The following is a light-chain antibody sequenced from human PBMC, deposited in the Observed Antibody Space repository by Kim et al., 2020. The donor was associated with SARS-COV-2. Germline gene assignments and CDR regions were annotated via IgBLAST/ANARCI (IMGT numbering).Light chain of an antibody. J-gene: IGLJ2*01. V-gene: IGLV6-57*03. CDR3: QSYDSSNPVV. CDR2: EDN. CDR1: RGSLASNY. Sequence: TITISCTRSRGSLASNYVQWYQQRPGSAPTTVIYEDNQRPSGVPDRFSGSIDSSSNSVSLTISGLKTEDEADYYCQSYDSSNPVVFGGGTQLTVL.